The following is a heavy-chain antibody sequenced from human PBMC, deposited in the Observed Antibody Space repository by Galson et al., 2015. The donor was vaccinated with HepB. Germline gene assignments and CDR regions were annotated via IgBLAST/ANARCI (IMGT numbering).Heavy chain of an antibody. CDR1: GYILNSYG. Sequence: SAKVSCKASGYILNSYGISWVRQAPGQGLEWMGRISAYNGNTNYAQKLQGRVSMSTDKSTNTAYMELRSLTSDDTDVYYCARDKMIVATTLGYWGQGTLGTVAS. CDR3: ARDKMIVATTLGY. CDR2: ISAYNGNT. D-gene: IGHD4-23*01. J-gene: IGHJ4*02. V-gene: IGHV1-18*04.